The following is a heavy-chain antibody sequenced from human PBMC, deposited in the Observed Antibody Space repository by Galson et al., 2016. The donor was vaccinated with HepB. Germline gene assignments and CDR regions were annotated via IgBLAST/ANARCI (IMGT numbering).Heavy chain of an antibody. CDR3: VQGSTAPDV. CDR2: IWYDGSNK. CDR1: GFTFSSYG. Sequence: SLRLSCAASGFTFSSYGMHWVRQAPGKGLEWVALIWYDGSNKYYADSVKGRCTISRDNSKNTLSLQMNSLTADDTAIYYCVQGSTAPDVWGQGTTVTVSS. J-gene: IGHJ6*02. D-gene: IGHD2-2*01. V-gene: IGHV3-33*01.